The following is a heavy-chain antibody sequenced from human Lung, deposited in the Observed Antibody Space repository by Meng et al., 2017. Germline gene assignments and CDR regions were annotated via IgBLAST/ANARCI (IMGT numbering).Heavy chain of an antibody. J-gene: IGHJ4*02. D-gene: IGHD4-11*01. Sequence: APLQPWGAGLLKPSETLSLTCVVSGGSCSDYYWSWIRQPPGKGLEWIGEINHSGSTNYNPSLESRATISVDTSQNNLSLKLSSVTAADSAVYYCARGPTTMAHDFDYWGQGTLVTVSS. CDR2: INHSGST. V-gene: IGHV4-34*01. CDR1: GGSCSDYY. CDR3: ARGPTTMAHDFDY.